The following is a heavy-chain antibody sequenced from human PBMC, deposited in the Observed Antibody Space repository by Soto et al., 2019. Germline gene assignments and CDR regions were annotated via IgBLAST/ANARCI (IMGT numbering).Heavy chain of an antibody. CDR2: ISAYNGDT. Sequence: ASVKVSCKASGYTFTSYGLSWVRQDPGQGLEWMGWISAYNGDTNYAQKLQGRVTMTTDTSTSTASMELRSLRSDDTAVYYCARVVVVRGENWFDPWGQGTLVTVSS. V-gene: IGHV1-18*01. CDR1: GYTFTSYG. CDR3: ARVVVVRGENWFDP. D-gene: IGHD3-10*01. J-gene: IGHJ5*02.